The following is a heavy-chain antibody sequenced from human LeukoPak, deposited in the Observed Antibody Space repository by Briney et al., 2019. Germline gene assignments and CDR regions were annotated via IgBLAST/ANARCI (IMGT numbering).Heavy chain of an antibody. D-gene: IGHD3/OR15-3a*01. Sequence: GGSLRLSCAASGFTFSSYAMSWVRQAPGKGLEWVSAISGSGGSTYYADSVKGRFTISRDNSKNTLYLQMNGLRAEDTAVYYCAKDWGLGHHNYFDYWGQGTLVTVSS. CDR2: ISGSGGST. CDR1: GFTFSSYA. J-gene: IGHJ4*02. V-gene: IGHV3-23*01. CDR3: AKDWGLGHHNYFDY.